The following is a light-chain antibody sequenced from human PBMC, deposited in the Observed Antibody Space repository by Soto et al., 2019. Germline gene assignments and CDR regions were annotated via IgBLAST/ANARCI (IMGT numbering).Light chain of an antibody. J-gene: IGLJ1*01. Sequence: QSALTQPPSASGSPVQSVTISCTGSNSDVGGYNYVSWLQQYPGKAPKLILYEVTKRPSGVPDRFSGSKSGNTASLTVSGLQAEDEADDYCSSYAGSDNFYVFGSGTKLTVL. CDR3: SSYAGSDNFYV. CDR2: EVT. CDR1: NSDVGGYNY. V-gene: IGLV2-8*01.